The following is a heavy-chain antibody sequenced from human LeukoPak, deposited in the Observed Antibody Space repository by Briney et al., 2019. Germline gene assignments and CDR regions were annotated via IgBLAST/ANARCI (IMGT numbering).Heavy chain of an antibody. Sequence: SETLSLTCTVSGGSISSYYWSWIRQPPGKGLEWIGYIYYSGSTNYNPSLKSRVTISVDTSKNQFSLKLSSVTAADTAVYYCARQSHYYGSGSYYKAGGGIWGQGTMVTVSS. CDR1: GGSISSYY. V-gene: IGHV4-59*08. J-gene: IGHJ3*02. D-gene: IGHD3-10*01. CDR2: IYYSGST. CDR3: ARQSHYYGSGSYYKAGGGI.